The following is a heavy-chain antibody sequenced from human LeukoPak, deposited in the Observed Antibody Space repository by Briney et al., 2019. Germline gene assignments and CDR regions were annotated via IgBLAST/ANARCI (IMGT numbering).Heavy chain of an antibody. D-gene: IGHD1-26*01. CDR2: IYYSGST. Sequence: SETLSLTCTVSGGSISSYYWSWIRQPPGKGLEWIGYIYYSGSTNYNPSLKSRVTISVDTSKNQFSLKLSSVTAADTAVYYCARGEGATRHFDYWGQGTLVTVSS. J-gene: IGHJ4*02. CDR1: GGSISSYY. CDR3: ARGEGATRHFDY. V-gene: IGHV4-59*08.